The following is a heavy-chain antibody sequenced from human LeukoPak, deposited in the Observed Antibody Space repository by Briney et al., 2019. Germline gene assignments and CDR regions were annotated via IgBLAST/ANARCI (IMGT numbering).Heavy chain of an antibody. CDR2: IGTAGDT. Sequence: GGSLRLSCAASGFTFSSYDMHWVRQATGKGLEWVSAIGTAGDTYYPGSVKGRFTISRDNSKNTLYLQMNSLRAEDTAVYYCAKSGYNRFDYWGQGTLVTVSS. D-gene: IGHD5-24*01. CDR3: AKSGYNRFDY. CDR1: GFTFSSYD. V-gene: IGHV3-13*01. J-gene: IGHJ4*02.